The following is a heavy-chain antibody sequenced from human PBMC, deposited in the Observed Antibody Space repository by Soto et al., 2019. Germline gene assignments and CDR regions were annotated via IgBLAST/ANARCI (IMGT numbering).Heavy chain of an antibody. D-gene: IGHD1-7*01. CDR1: GFSLSRKGMS. CDR3: TRSTNWNYEYDFDY. J-gene: IGHJ4*02. CDR2: IDWEEEK. V-gene: IGHV2-70*01. Sequence: SGPTLVNPKQTLILTCAFSGFSLSRKGMSVSWIRQPPGKALEFLALIDWEEEKFYSPSLRTRLTVSKDTSKSQVVLTLTNVDPVDTATYYCTRSTNWNYEYDFDYWGQGTLLTAPQ.